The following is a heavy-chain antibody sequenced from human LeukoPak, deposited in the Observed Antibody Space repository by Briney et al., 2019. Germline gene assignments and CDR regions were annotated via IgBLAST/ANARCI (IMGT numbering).Heavy chain of an antibody. J-gene: IGHJ6*03. CDR1: GFTFSSYA. CDR2: ISYDGSNK. CDR3: ARVYLPTGYSSSWYQGYYYYYMDV. D-gene: IGHD6-13*01. Sequence: GGSLRLSCAASGFTFSSYAMHWVRQAPGKGLEWVAVISYDGSNKYYADSVKGRFTISRDNSKNTLYLQMNSLRAEDTAVCYCARVYLPTGYSSSWYQGYYYYYMDVWGKGTTVTVSS. V-gene: IGHV3-30-3*01.